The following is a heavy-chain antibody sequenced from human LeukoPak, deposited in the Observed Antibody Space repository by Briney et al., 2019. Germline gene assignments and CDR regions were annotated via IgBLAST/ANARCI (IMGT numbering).Heavy chain of an antibody. J-gene: IGHJ4*02. CDR3: ARLHYDFRSGYPYYFDY. CDR2: IYYSGST. Sequence: SSETLSLTCTVSGGSISSYYWSWIRQPPGKGLEWIGYIYYSGSTNYNPSLKSRVTISVDTSKNQFSLKLSSVTAADTAVYYCARLHYDFRSGYPYYFDYWSQGTLVTVSS. V-gene: IGHV4-59*08. CDR1: GGSISSYY. D-gene: IGHD3-3*01.